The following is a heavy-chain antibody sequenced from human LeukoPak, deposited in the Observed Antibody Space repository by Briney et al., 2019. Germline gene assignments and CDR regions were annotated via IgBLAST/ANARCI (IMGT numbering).Heavy chain of an antibody. J-gene: IGHJ5*02. CDR1: GGSISSYY. V-gene: IGHV4-59*01. CDR2: IYYSGST. Sequence: PSETLSLTCTVSGGSISSYYWSWIRQPPGKGLEWIGYIYYSGSTNYNPSLKSRVTISVDTSKNQFSLKLSSVTAAGTAVYYCARDLSGWSRSGWFDPWGQGTLVTVSS. D-gene: IGHD6-19*01. CDR3: ARDLSGWSRSGWFDP.